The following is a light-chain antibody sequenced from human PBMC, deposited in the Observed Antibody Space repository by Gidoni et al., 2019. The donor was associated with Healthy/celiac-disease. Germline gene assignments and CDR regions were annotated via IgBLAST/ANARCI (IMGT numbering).Light chain of an antibody. CDR2: LGS. Sequence: DIVMTQSPLSLPITPGEPASISCRSSQSLLHSNGYNYFDWYLQKQGQSPQLLIYLGSNLASGVPYRFSGSGSGTDFTLKISRVEAEDVGVYYCMQALQTPFTFGGGTKVEIK. J-gene: IGKJ4*01. V-gene: IGKV2-28*01. CDR1: QSLLHSNGYNY. CDR3: MQALQTPFT.